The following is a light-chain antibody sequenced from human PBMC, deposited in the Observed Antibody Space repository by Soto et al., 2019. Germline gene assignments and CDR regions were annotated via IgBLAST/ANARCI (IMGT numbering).Light chain of an antibody. J-gene: IGKJ5*01. CDR1: QSVSSR. CDR3: QQRHMWPIT. Sequence: IVMTQSPATLSVSQGARVTLSCRASQSVSSRLAWYNQKPGQAPRLLIYGASTRATGIPARFSGSGSGTEFTLTVSSLEPEDSAVYYCQQRHMWPITFGQGTRLDNK. CDR2: GAS. V-gene: IGKV3-15*01.